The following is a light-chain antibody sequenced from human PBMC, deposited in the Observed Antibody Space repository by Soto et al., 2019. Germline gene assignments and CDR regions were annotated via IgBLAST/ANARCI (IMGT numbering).Light chain of an antibody. CDR1: SSDVGGYKF. V-gene: IGLV2-14*01. CDR3: ISYTGSSTSYV. Sequence: QSVLTQPASVSASPGQSITISCTGTSSDVGGYKFVSWYQHHPGKAPKLMIYEVNNRPSGVSNRFSGSKSGNTASLTISGLQADDEADYYCISYTGSSTSYVFGTGTKVTVL. J-gene: IGLJ1*01. CDR2: EVN.